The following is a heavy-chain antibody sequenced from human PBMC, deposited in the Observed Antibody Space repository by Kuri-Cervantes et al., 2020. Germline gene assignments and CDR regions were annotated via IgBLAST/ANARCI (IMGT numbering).Heavy chain of an antibody. CDR1: GFTFSDYY. CDR2: ISSSGSTI. CDR3: ARGGEWELLAAFDI. Sequence: GGSLRLSCAASGFTFSDYYMSWIRQAPGKGLEWVSYISSSGSTIYYADSVEGRFTISRDNAKNSLYLQMNSLRAEDTAVYYCARGGEWELLAAFDIWGQGTMVTVSS. V-gene: IGHV3-11*04. D-gene: IGHD1-26*01. J-gene: IGHJ3*02.